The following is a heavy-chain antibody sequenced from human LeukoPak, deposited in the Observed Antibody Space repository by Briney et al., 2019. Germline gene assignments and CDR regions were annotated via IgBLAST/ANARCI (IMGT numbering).Heavy chain of an antibody. CDR2: INNDGRTT. J-gene: IGHJ4*02. CDR1: GFTLSSYW. CDR3: ARDAVAGNYFDY. D-gene: IGHD6-19*01. V-gene: IGHV3-74*01. Sequence: GGSLRLSCAASGFTLSSYWMHWVRQAPGKGLVWVSRINNDGRTTTYADSVKGRFTISRDNAKNTLYLQMNSLRAEDTAVYYCARDAVAGNYFDYWGQGTLVTVSS.